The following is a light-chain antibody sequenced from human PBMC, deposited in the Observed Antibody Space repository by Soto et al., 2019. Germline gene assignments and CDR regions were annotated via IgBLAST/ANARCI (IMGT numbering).Light chain of an antibody. CDR3: QQRNIWHGT. CDR1: QSVGSY. J-gene: IGKJ1*01. Sequence: EIVLTQSPATLSLSPGERAALSCRASQSVGSYLAWYQQKPGQAPRLLIYDASNRATGIPARFRGSGSGTDFTLTVSRLEPEDFAIYYCQQRNIWHGTFGQGTKLEIK. CDR2: DAS. V-gene: IGKV3-11*01.